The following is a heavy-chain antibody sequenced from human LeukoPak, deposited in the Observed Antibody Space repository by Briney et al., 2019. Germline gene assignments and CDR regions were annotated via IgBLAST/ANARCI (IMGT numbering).Heavy chain of an antibody. V-gene: IGHV4-38-2*02. Sequence: SETLSLTCTVSDFSISRGYYWGWIRQPPGKGLEWIGEINHSGSTNYNPSLKSRVTISVDTSKNQFSLKLSSVTAADTAVYYCARHGTPLRYGSGNYYKGAPFDYWGQGTLVTVSS. CDR1: DFSISRGYY. J-gene: IGHJ4*02. D-gene: IGHD3-10*01. CDR2: INHSGST. CDR3: ARHGTPLRYGSGNYYKGAPFDY.